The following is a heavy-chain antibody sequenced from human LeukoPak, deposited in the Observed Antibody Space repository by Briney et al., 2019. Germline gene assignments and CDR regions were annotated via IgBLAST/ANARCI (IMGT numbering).Heavy chain of an antibody. CDR2: SSAYKGNK. D-gene: IGHD4-17*01. Sequence: GASVKVSRKASGYTFTSYGIRGVRQAPGQRVEWMGWSSAYKGNKNYAQKLQGRVPMTTDTSTSTAYMELRSLRSDDTAVYYWARKVGHDDGDYWYYYGMDVWGQGTTVTVSS. V-gene: IGHV1-18*01. CDR1: GYTFTSYG. CDR3: ARKVGHDDGDYWYYYGMDV. J-gene: IGHJ6*02.